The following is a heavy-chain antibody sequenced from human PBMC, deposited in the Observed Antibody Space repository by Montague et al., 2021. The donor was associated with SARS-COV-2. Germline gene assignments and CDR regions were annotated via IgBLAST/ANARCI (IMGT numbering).Heavy chain of an antibody. J-gene: IGHJ6*02. CDR1: GDSVSSNSAA. CDR3: ARGLWFGELLYYYYYYGMDV. CDR2: TYYRSKWYN. D-gene: IGHD3-10*01. V-gene: IGHV6-1*01. Sequence: CAISGDSVSSNSAAWNWIRQSPSRGLEWLGRTYYRSKWYNDYAVSVESRITINPDTSKNQFSLQLNSVTPEDTAVYYCARGLWFGELLYYYYYYGMDVWGQGTTVTVSS.